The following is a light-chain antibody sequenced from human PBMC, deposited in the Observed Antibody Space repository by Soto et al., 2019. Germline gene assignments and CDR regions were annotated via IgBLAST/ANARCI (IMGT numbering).Light chain of an antibody. Sequence: VLTQSTATLSLSPGERATLSCRASQNVRTFLDWYQQKPGQAPRLLIYGASNRATGIPARFSGSGSGTDFTLTISSLEPEDFAGYYCQPHRHSPPWTFGQRSKVDI. CDR3: QPHRHSPPWT. J-gene: IGKJ1*01. CDR2: GAS. V-gene: IGKV3-11*01. CDR1: QNVRTF.